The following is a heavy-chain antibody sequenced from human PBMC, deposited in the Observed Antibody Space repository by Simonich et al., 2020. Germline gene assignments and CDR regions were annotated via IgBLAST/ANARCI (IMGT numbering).Heavy chain of an antibody. CDR1: GGSISSSSYY. V-gene: IGHV4-39*01. D-gene: IGHD2-15*01. Sequence: QLQLQESGPGLVKPSETLSLTCTVSGGSISSSSYYWGWIRKPPGKGLAWIGSIHYSGTPHDNPAPKSRGTITVDTSKNQFSPKLSSVTAADTAVYYCARHKGYCSGGSCYSHWYFDLWGRGTLVTVSS. J-gene: IGHJ2*01. CDR3: ARHKGYCSGGSCYSHWYFDL. CDR2: IHYSGTP.